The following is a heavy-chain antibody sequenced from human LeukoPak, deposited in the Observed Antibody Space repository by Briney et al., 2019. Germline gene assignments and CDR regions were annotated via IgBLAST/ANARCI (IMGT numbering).Heavy chain of an antibody. Sequence: SETLSLTCTVSGVSINSNYYYWGWIRQPPGKGLEWIGSVAYSGSTFHNPSLKSRLSIYSDTSKNQFSLRLTSVTAADTAVYYCATSNPTVDYWGQETLVTVSS. CDR2: VAYSGST. J-gene: IGHJ4*02. V-gene: IGHV4-39*01. CDR3: ATSNPTVDY. D-gene: IGHD1-14*01. CDR1: GVSINSNYYY.